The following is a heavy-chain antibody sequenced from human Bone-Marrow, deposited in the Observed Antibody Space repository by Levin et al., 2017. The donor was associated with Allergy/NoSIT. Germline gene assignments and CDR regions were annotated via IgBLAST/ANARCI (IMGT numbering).Heavy chain of an antibody. CDR1: GFTFSNAW. CDR3: TSIAQGGFDY. D-gene: IGHD3-16*01. Sequence: GGSLRLSCAASGFTFSNAWMSWVRQAPGKGLEWVGRIKSKTDGGTTDYPAPVKGRFTISRDDSKNTLYLQMNGLKTEDTAVYYCTSIAQGGFDYWGQGTLVTVSS. J-gene: IGHJ4*02. V-gene: IGHV3-15*01. CDR2: IKSKTDGGTT.